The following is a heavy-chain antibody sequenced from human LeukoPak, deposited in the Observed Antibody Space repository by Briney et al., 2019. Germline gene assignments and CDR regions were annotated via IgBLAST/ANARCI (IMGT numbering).Heavy chain of an antibody. D-gene: IGHD2-8*02. J-gene: IGHJ4*02. CDR3: VRDRGHCNGRICYTVLDN. V-gene: IGHV3-7*01. Sequence: GGSLRLSCGVSGFTFSRNWMTWVPHTPGKGLEWVAHIKEVGSETYYADSVRGVFPLTRDNAMSSLYLQMNNLRAEDAGVYYCVRDRGHCNGRICYTVLDNWGQGTLVTVSS. CDR2: IKEVGSET. CDR1: GFTFSRNW.